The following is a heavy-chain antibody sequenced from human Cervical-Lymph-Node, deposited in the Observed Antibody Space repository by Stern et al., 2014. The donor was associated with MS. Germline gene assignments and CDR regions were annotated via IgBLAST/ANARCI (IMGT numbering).Heavy chain of an antibody. Sequence: VQLVESGGGLVQPGRSLRLSCAASGFTFDDYAMHWVRQAPGQGLEWVSGITWNSVSVGYADSVKGRFTISRDNAKNSLYLQMNSLRGDDTALYYCAKGSGGSGYYPVALDYWGQGTLVTVSS. CDR2: ITWNSVSV. V-gene: IGHV3-9*01. CDR1: GFTFDDYA. D-gene: IGHD3-3*01. J-gene: IGHJ4*02. CDR3: AKGSGGSGYYPVALDY.